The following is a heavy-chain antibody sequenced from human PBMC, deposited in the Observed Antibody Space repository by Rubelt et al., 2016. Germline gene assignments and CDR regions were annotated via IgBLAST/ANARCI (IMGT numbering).Heavy chain of an antibody. CDR1: GFTLSSYA. CDR2: ISGSGGST. V-gene: IGHV3-23*01. Sequence: PGRSLRLSCAASGFTLSSYAMHWVRQAPGKGLEWVSSISGSGGSTYYADSVKGRFTISRDSSKNTVSLQMISLRAEDTAMYYCAKVAIGARPGRYYFDDWGQGTLVTVSS. CDR3: AKVAIGARPGRYYFDD. J-gene: IGHJ4*02. D-gene: IGHD6-6*01.